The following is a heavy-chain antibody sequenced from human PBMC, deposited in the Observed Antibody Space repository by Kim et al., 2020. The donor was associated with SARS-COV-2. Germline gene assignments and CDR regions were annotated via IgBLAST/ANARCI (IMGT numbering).Heavy chain of an antibody. CDR2: ISDSGGST. CDR3: AKRTLTPNSGWSPLDY. Sequence: GGSLRLSCAASGFTFSNYAMSWVRQTPGKGLEWVSTISDSGGSTYYADSVKGRFTISRDNSKNTLYLQMNSLRAEDTAVYYCAKRTLTPNSGWSPLDYWGQGTLVTVSS. J-gene: IGHJ4*02. V-gene: IGHV3-23*01. D-gene: IGHD6-19*01. CDR1: GFTFSNYA.